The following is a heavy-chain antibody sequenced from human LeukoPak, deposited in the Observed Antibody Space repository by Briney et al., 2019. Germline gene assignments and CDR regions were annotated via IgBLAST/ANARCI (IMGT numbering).Heavy chain of an antibody. CDR2: INTNGANT. Sequence: GGSLRLSCSASGFTFKSYAMHWVRQAPGKGLEYVSSINTNGANTYYADSVKRRFTISRDNSRNTVYVQMYGLTPEDTAVYYCVKGLDYSSSQMDSWGQGTLVTVSS. J-gene: IGHJ4*02. V-gene: IGHV3-64*05. D-gene: IGHD6-6*01. CDR3: VKGLDYSSSQMDS. CDR1: GFTFKSYA.